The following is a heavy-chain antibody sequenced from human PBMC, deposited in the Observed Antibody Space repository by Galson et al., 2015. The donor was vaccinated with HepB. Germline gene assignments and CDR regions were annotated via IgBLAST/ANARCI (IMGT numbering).Heavy chain of an antibody. Sequence: LSLSCAVYGGSFSGYYWTWIRQPPGMGLEWVGEINHSGSTNYNPSLKSRVTISVDTSKKQFSLKLSAVTAADTAVYYCARLNYYGSGTFYPRYGVDVWGQGTTVTVSS. D-gene: IGHD3-10*01. J-gene: IGHJ6*02. V-gene: IGHV4-34*01. CDR2: INHSGST. CDR3: ARLNYYGSGTFYPRYGVDV. CDR1: GGSFSGYY.